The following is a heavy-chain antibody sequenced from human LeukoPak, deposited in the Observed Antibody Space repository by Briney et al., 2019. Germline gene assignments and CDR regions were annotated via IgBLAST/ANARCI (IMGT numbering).Heavy chain of an antibody. CDR3: ARLRFLHPYNWFDP. J-gene: IGHJ5*02. CDR1: GYSISSGYY. CDR2: IYHSGST. V-gene: IGHV4-38-2*02. Sequence: PSETLSLTCTVSGYSISSGYYWGWIRQPPGKGLEWIGSIYHSGSTYYNPSLKSRVTISVDTSKNQFSLKLSSVTAADTAVFYCARLRFLHPYNWFDPWGQGTLVTVSS. D-gene: IGHD3-3*01.